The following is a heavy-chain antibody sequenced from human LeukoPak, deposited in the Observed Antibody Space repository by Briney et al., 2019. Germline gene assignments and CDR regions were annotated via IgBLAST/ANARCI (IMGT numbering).Heavy chain of an antibody. Sequence: GGSLRLSCAVSGFSVSGYWMTWVRQAPGKGLEWVGRIKSKTDGGTTDYAAPVKGRFTISRDDSKNTLYLQMNSLKTEDTAVYYCTTDYLYYYDSSGYYYEPYFDYWGQGTLVTVSS. CDR3: TTDYLYYYDSSGYYYEPYFDY. J-gene: IGHJ4*02. CDR2: IKSKTDGGTT. V-gene: IGHV3-15*01. CDR1: GFSVSGYW. D-gene: IGHD3-22*01.